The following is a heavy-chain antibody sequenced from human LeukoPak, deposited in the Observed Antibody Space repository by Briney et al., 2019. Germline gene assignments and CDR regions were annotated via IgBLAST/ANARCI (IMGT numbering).Heavy chain of an antibody. CDR2: IKQDGSEK. Sequence: HPGGSLRLSCAASGFTFSSYWMSWVRQAPGKGLEWVANIKQDGSEKYYVDSVKGRFTISRDNAKNSLYLQMNSLRAEDTAVYYCARVLRLLEWLLFDYWGQGTLVTVSS. J-gene: IGHJ4*02. CDR3: ARVLRLLEWLLFDY. V-gene: IGHV3-7*01. D-gene: IGHD3-3*01. CDR1: GFTFSSYW.